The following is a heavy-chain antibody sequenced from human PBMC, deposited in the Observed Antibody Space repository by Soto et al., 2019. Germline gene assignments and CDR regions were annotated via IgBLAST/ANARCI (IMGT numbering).Heavy chain of an antibody. CDR3: ARVPRKGYYFDY. V-gene: IGHV4-59*01. CDR2: IYYSGST. Sequence: PSETLSLTCTVSGGSISSYYWSWIRQPPGKGLEWIGYIYYSGSTNYNPSLKSRVTISVDTSKNQFSLKLSSLTAADTAVYYCARVPRKGYYFDYWGQGSLVTISS. D-gene: IGHD6-6*01. J-gene: IGHJ4*02. CDR1: GGSISSYY.